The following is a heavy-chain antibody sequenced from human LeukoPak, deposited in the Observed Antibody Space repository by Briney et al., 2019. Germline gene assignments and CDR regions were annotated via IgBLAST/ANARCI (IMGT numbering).Heavy chain of an antibody. CDR2: ISGSGGST. Sequence: GGSLRLSCAASGLTFSSYSMNWVRQAPGKGLEWVSAISGSGGSTYYADSVKGRFTISRDNSKNTLYLQMNSLRAEDTAVYYCAKKAAAAGIPLDFDYWGQGTLVTVSS. V-gene: IGHV3-23*01. CDR3: AKKAAAAGIPLDFDY. D-gene: IGHD6-13*01. J-gene: IGHJ4*02. CDR1: GLTFSSYS.